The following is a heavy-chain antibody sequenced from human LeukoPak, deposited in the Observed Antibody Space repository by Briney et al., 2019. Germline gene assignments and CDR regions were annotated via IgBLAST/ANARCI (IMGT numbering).Heavy chain of an antibody. D-gene: IGHD6-19*01. V-gene: IGHV3-21*04. CDR2: ISRSSIYI. J-gene: IGHJ6*03. CDR3: ARGSGSGWDDYYYYMDV. CDR1: GFTFSNYN. Sequence: GGSLRPSCAASGFTFSNYNMNWVRQAPGKGLEWVSSISRSSIYIYYADSVKGRFTISRDNAKNSLYLQMNSLRAEGTALYYCARGSGSGWDDYYYYMDVWGKGTTVTVSS.